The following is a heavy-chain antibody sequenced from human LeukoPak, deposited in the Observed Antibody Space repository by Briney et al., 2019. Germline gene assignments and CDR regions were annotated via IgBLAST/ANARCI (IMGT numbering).Heavy chain of an antibody. Sequence: GGSLRLSCAASGFTFSSYEMNWVRQAPGKGLEWVPYISSSGSTIYYADSVKGRFTISRDNAKNSLYLQMNSLRAEDTAVYYCARDTYSGSDYWGQGTLVTVSS. CDR1: GFTFSSYE. CDR3: ARDTYSGSDY. D-gene: IGHD3-10*01. J-gene: IGHJ4*02. CDR2: ISSSGSTI. V-gene: IGHV3-48*03.